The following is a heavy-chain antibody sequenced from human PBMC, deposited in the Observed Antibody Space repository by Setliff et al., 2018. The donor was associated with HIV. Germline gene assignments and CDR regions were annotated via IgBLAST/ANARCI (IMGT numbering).Heavy chain of an antibody. D-gene: IGHD3-10*01. V-gene: IGHV1-2*06. CDR3: ARGYGSGSYYNWFDP. J-gene: IGHJ5*02. Sequence: ASVKVSCKASGYTFTGYYMHRVRQAPGQGLEWMGRINPNSGGTNYAQKFQGRVTMTRDTSISTAYMELSRLRSDDTAVYYCARGYGSGSYYNWFDPWGQGTLVTVSS. CDR1: GYTFTGYY. CDR2: INPNSGGT.